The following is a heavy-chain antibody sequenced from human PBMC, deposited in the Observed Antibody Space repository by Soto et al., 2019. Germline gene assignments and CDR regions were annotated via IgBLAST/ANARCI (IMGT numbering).Heavy chain of an antibody. CDR2: ITGDSGVI. J-gene: IGHJ4*02. CDR1: GFIFNNYN. V-gene: IGHV3-48*02. Sequence: EVHLVESGGGLVQPGGSLRLSCAGTGFIFNNYNMNWVRQAPGKGPEWVSFITGDSGVIYYADSVKGRFTISRDNAKNSLYLQMDSLRDEDTALYYCARGFGSSWFHYWGQGTQVTVSS. CDR3: ARGFGSSWFHY. D-gene: IGHD6-13*01.